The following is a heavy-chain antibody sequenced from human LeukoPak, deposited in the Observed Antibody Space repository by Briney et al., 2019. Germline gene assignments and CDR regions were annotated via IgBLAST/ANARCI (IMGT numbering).Heavy chain of an antibody. D-gene: IGHD6-13*01. CDR1: GGSISTGDYY. Sequence: PSETLSLTCTVSGGSISTGDYYWAWIRQPPGKGLGWTGSVDSSGKTYYNPSLKSRVTVSVDTSKNQFSLKVSSVTAADTAVYYCARLLAAAKTDYFDYLGQGILVTVSS. V-gene: IGHV4-39*01. CDR2: VDSSGKT. J-gene: IGHJ4*02. CDR3: ARLLAAAKTDYFDY.